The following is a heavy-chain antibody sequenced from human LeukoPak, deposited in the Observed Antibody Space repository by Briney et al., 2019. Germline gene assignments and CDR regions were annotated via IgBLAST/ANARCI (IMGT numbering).Heavy chain of an antibody. J-gene: IGHJ4*02. Sequence: SETLSLTCTVSGDSITNYYWSWIRQPPGKGLEWIGHIYYSGSTNFNPSLKSRVTLSVDTSKNQFSLKLTSVTAADTAVYYCARATYHYDSSGPALENWGQGTLVTVSS. CDR1: GDSITNYY. V-gene: IGHV4-59*01. D-gene: IGHD3-22*01. CDR2: IYYSGST. CDR3: ARATYHYDSSGPALEN.